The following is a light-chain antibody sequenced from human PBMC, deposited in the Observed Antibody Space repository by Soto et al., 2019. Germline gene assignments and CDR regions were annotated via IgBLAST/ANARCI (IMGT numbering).Light chain of an antibody. CDR1: QSVSSN. CDR2: GAS. Sequence: EIAMTQSPPTLSVSPVARATPSCTASQSVSSNLAWYQQKPGQAPRLLIYGASTRATGIPARFSGSGSGTEFTLTISSLQSEDFAVYYCQQYNNWPPITFGQGTRLEI. CDR3: QQYNNWPPIT. V-gene: IGKV3-15*01. J-gene: IGKJ5*01.